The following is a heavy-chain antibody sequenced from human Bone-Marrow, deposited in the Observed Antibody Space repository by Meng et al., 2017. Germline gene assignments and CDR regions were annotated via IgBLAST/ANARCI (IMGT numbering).Heavy chain of an antibody. Sequence: EVQLVESGGGLVQPGGSLRLSCAASGFALRNNWMHWVRQAPGKGLVWVARMNPGETTITHAGSVMGRFTISRDNSKNTLSLQMNSLRVEETGVYYCAKGVREVANAFFDSWGQGALVTVSS. V-gene: IGHV3-74*03. D-gene: IGHD3-3*02. CDR3: AKGVREVANAFFDS. CDR1: GFALRNNW. CDR2: MNPGETTI. J-gene: IGHJ4*02.